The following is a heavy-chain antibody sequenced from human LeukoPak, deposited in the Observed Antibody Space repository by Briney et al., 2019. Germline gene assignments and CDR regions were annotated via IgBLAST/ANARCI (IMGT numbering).Heavy chain of an antibody. CDR3: ARAVIAAAGTVVDY. CDR1: VYTFTSYG. D-gene: IGHD6-13*01. J-gene: IGHJ4*02. V-gene: IGHV1-18*01. Sequence: ASVKVSCKASVYTFTSYGISWVRQAPGQGLEWMGWISAYNGNTNYAQKLQGRVTMTTDTSTSTAYMELWSLRSDDTAVYYCARAVIAAAGTVVDYWGQGTLVTVSS. CDR2: ISAYNGNT.